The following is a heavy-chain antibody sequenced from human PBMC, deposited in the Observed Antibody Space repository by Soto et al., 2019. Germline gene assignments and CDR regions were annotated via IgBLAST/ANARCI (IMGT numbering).Heavy chain of an antibody. CDR2: ISAYNGNT. CDR3: ARVDSSGWYEEVVDY. V-gene: IGHV1-18*04. CDR1: GYTFTSYG. D-gene: IGHD6-19*01. Sequence: VASVKVSCKASGYTFTSYGISWVRQAPGQGLEWMGWISAYNGNTNYAQKLQGRVTMTTDTSTSTAYMELRSLRSDDTAVYYCARVDSSGWYEEVVDYCGQGTLVTVSS. J-gene: IGHJ4*02.